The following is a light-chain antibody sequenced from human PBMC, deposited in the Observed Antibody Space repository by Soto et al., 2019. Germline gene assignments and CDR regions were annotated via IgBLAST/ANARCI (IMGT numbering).Light chain of an antibody. CDR2: KVS. J-gene: IGKJ1*01. CDR1: QSLVYSDGGTY. CDR3: LQGSHWPWT. V-gene: IGKV2-30*01. Sequence: DAVLTQSPLSLPVTLGQPASISCRSSQSLVYSDGGTYLNWLQQRPGQSPRRLLYKVSNRDSGVPDRFSGSGSGTDFTLTISRVEAEDVGVYYCLQGSHWPWTFGQGTKVEIK.